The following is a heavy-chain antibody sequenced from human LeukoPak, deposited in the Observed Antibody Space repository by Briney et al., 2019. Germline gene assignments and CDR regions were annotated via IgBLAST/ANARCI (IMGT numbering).Heavy chain of an antibody. J-gene: IGHJ6*03. CDR3: ARGYGNSSPYYYYYYYMDV. CDR2: IYSGGST. V-gene: IGHV3-53*01. D-gene: IGHD6-6*01. CDR1: GFTVSSNY. Sequence: GGSLRLSCAASGFTVSSNYMSWVRQAPGKGLEWVSVIYSGGSTYYADSVKGRFTISRDNSKNTLYLQMNSLRAEDTAVYYCARGYGNSSPYYYYYYYMDVWGKGTTVTVSS.